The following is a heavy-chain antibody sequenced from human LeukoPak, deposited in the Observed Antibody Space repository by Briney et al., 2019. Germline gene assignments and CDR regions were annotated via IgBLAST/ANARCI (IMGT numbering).Heavy chain of an antibody. J-gene: IGHJ6*03. CDR1: GGSISSGGYS. CDR2: IYHSGST. Sequence: PSETLSLTCAVSGGSISSGGYSWSWIRQPPGKGLEWIGYIYHSGSTYYNPSLKSRVTISVDRSKNQFSLKLSSVTAADTAMYFCARSPSTYYYYYMDVWGKGTTVTVSS. CDR3: ARSPSTYYYYYMDV. D-gene: IGHD2/OR15-2a*01. V-gene: IGHV4-30-2*01.